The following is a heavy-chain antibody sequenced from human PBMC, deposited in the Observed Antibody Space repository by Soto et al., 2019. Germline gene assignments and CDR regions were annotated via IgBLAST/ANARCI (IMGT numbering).Heavy chain of an antibody. D-gene: IGHD3-3*01. CDR2: IYPGDSDT. Sequence: GEAVKISCEGSGYSFTSYWIGWVRQMPGKGLEWMGIIYPGDSDTRYSPSFQGQVTISADKSISTAYLQWSSLKASDTAMYYCARQAGGDFWSGYSAPYYFDYWGQGTLVTVSS. V-gene: IGHV5-51*01. CDR3: ARQAGGDFWSGYSAPYYFDY. CDR1: GYSFTSYW. J-gene: IGHJ4*02.